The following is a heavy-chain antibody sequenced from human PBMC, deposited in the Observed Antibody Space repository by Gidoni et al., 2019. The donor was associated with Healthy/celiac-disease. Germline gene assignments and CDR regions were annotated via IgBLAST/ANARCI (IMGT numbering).Heavy chain of an antibody. CDR3: AKDITTGSYYNSNYYYGMDV. CDR1: GFTSSSYA. Sequence: EVPLLESGGGLVQPGGSLRLSCAASGFTSSSYAMSWVRQAPGKGLEWVSAISGSGGSTYYADSVKGRFTISRDNAKNTLYLQMNSLRAEDTAVYYCAKDITTGSYYNSNYYYGMDVWGQGTTVTVSS. D-gene: IGHD3-10*01. CDR2: ISGSGGST. J-gene: IGHJ6*02. V-gene: IGHV3-23*01.